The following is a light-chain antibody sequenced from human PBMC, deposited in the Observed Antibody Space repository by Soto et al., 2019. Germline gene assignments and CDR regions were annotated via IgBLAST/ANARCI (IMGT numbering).Light chain of an antibody. CDR2: GAS. Sequence: EIVLTQSPGTLSLSPGARATLSCRASQSVSSSYLAWYQQKPGQAPRLLIFGASRRATGIPDRFSGSESGTDFTLTISRLEPEDFAVYYCQQYGSSPLTCGGGTKAEIK. CDR3: QQYGSSPLT. J-gene: IGKJ4*01. V-gene: IGKV3-20*01. CDR1: QSVSSSY.